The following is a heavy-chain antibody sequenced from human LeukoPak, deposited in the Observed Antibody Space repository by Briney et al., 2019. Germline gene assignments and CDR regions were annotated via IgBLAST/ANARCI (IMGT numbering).Heavy chain of an antibody. D-gene: IGHD3-3*01. CDR1: GFTFSVAA. J-gene: IGHJ3*02. CDR3: AKAVNFGVVTSDGFDI. CDR2: IGASGEST. Sequence: QPGGSLRLSCAASGFTFSVAAMTWVRQAPGKGLEWVSLIGASGESTYYADSVKGRFTISRDNSKNTLSLQMNSLRAEDMAVYYCAKAVNFGVVTSDGFDIWGQGTKVTVSS. V-gene: IGHV3-23*01.